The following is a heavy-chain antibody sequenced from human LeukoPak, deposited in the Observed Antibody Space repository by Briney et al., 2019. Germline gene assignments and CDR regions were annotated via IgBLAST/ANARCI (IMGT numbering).Heavy chain of an antibody. CDR1: GGSISSYY. D-gene: IGHD1-26*01. CDR3: TRSREGWFDP. V-gene: IGHV4-59*12. J-gene: IGHJ5*02. Sequence: SETLSLTCTVSGGSISSYYWSWIRQPPGKGLEWIGYIYYSGSTNYNPSLKSRVSMSVDTSKNQFSLKLTSVTAADTAVYYCTRSREGWFDPWGQGTLVTVSS. CDR2: IYYSGST.